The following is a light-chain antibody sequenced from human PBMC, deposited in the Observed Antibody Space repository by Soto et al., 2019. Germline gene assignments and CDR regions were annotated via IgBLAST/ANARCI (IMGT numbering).Light chain of an antibody. CDR2: GAS. J-gene: IGKJ1*01. V-gene: IGKV3-20*01. CDR1: QSVSSSN. CDR3: QQYGSTPRT. Sequence: EIVLPQSPGTLSLSPGVRATLSCRASQSVSSSNLAWYQQKPGQAPRLLIYGASSRATGIPDRFSGSGSGTDFTLTISRLESEDFAVYYCQQYGSTPRTFGQGTKVEIK.